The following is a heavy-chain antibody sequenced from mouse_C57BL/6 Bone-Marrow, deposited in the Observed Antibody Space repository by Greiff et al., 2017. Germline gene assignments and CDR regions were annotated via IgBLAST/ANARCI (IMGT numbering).Heavy chain of an antibody. V-gene: IGHV1-5*01. CDR2: IYPGNSDT. Sequence: VQLQQSGTVLARPGASVKMSCKTSGYTFTSYWMHWVKQRPGQGLEWIGAIYPGNSDTSYNQKFKGKAKLTAVTSASTAYMERSSLTNEDSAVYYGTSYDRYPSFDYWGQGTTLTVSS. D-gene: IGHD2-3*01. J-gene: IGHJ2*01. CDR1: GYTFTSYW. CDR3: TSYDRYPSFDY.